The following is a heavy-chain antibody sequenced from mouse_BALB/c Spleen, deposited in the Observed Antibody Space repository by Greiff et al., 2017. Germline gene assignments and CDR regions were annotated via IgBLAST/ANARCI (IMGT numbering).Heavy chain of an antibody. J-gene: IGHJ4*01. D-gene: IGHD2-4*01. CDR2: ISTYYGNT. CDR1: SYTFTDYA. Sequence: QVQLQQSGPELVRPGVSVKISCKGSSYTFTDYAMHWVKQSHAKSLEWIGVISTYYGNTNYNQKFKGKATMTVDKSSSTAYMELARLTSEDSAVYYCARSRGDYDGDYYAMDYWGQGTSVTVSA. V-gene: IGHV1-67*01. CDR3: ARSRGDYDGDYYAMDY.